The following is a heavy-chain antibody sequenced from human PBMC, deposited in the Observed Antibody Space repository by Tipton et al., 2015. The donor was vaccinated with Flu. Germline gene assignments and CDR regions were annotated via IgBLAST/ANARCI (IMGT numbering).Heavy chain of an antibody. CDR3: ASRRNGDVGY. D-gene: IGHD4-17*01. Sequence: TLSLTCTVSGGSISSGSYYWSWIRQPAGKGLEWIGRIYTSGSTNYNPSLTSRVTISVDTSKNQFSLKLSSVTAADTAVYYCASRRNGDVGYWGQGTLVTVSS. CDR2: IYTSGST. V-gene: IGHV4-61*02. CDR1: GGSISSGSYY. J-gene: IGHJ4*02.